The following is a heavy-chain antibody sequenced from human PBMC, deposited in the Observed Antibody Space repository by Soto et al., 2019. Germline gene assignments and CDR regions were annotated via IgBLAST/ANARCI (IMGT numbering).Heavy chain of an antibody. Sequence: ASVKVSCKASGYTSADFGISWVRQAPGQGLEWMGWVSGNNGASNPAPKVQGRITMTLDTSTGISYMALRSLRSDDTAIYYCVRDQKYFRVNGNWFDSWGQGTLVTVS. CDR1: GYTSADFG. D-gene: IGHD2-2*01. V-gene: IGHV1-18*04. CDR2: VSGNNGAS. J-gene: IGHJ5*01. CDR3: VRDQKYFRVNGNWFDS.